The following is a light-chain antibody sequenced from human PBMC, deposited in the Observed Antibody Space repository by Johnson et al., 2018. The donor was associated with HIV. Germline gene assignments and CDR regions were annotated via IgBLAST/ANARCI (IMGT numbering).Light chain of an antibody. CDR3: ETWDSSLSGV. Sequence: VLTQPPSVSAAPGQKVTISCSGSSSNIGNNYVSWYQQLPGTAPKLLIYDNNKRPSGIPDRFSGSKSGTSATLGITGLQTGDEADYYCETWDSSLSGVFGTGTKVTVL. CDR1: SSNIGNNY. V-gene: IGLV1-51*01. CDR2: DNN. J-gene: IGLJ1*01.